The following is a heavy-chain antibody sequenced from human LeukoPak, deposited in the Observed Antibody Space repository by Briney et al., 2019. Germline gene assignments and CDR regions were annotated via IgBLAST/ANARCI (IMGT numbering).Heavy chain of an antibody. CDR3: ARGILGYCSSTSCYKNLFDP. Sequence: PSETLSLTCAVYGGSFSGYYWSWIRQPPGKGLEWIGEINHSGSTNYNPSLESRVTISVDTSKNQFSLKLSSVTAADTAVYYCARGILGYCSSTSCYKNLFDPWGQGTLVTVSS. CDR1: GGSFSGYY. CDR2: INHSGST. D-gene: IGHD2-2*02. J-gene: IGHJ5*02. V-gene: IGHV4-34*01.